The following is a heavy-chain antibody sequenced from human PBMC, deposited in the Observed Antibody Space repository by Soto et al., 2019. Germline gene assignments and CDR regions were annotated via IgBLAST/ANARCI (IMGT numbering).Heavy chain of an antibody. CDR3: GRFWIERSTNDAVDI. J-gene: IGHJ3*02. D-gene: IGHD3-3*01. CDR2: ISYDGDST. Sequence: QVQLVQSGGGVVQPGRSLRLSCVASGFIFSDYAMHWVRQAPGKGLEWVAAISYDGDSTYYGDSVKGRFSISRDHSKNSLLLQMSSLIAEDTAVYFCGRFWIERSTNDAVDIWARRTMVSVSS. V-gene: IGHV3-30*03. CDR1: GFIFSDYA.